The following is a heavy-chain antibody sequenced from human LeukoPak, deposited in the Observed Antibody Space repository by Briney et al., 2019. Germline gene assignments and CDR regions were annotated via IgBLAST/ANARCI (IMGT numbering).Heavy chain of an antibody. CDR3: VREYFGGYDY. V-gene: IGHV3-72*01. CDR2: SRNKENRYST. D-gene: IGHD2-15*01. CDR1: GFSFSVYY. J-gene: IGHJ4*02. Sequence: GGSLRLSCTASGFSFSVYYMAWVRQAPGKGLEWVRLSRNKENRYSTEYGASVKGRVTISRDDSKNLMYLEMKSLKSEDTAVYYCVREYFGGYDYWGQGTLVTVSS.